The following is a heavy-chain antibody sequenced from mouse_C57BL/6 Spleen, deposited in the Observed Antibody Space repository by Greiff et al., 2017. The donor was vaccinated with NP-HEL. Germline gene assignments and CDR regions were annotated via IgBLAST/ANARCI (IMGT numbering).Heavy chain of an antibody. D-gene: IGHD2-4*01. Sequence: VQLQQPGTELVKPGASVKLSCKASGYTFTSYWMHWVKQRPGQGLEWIGNINPSNGGTNYNEKFKSKATLTVDKSSSTAYMQLSSLTSEDSAVYYCAREVYYDYAWFAYWGQGTLVTVSA. V-gene: IGHV1-53*01. J-gene: IGHJ3*01. CDR1: GYTFTSYW. CDR2: INPSNGGT. CDR3: AREVYYDYAWFAY.